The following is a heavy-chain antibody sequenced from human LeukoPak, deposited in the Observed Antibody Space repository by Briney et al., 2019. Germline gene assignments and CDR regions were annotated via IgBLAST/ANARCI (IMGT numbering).Heavy chain of an antibody. CDR1: GGSISSSSYY. V-gene: IGHV4-39*07. J-gene: IGHJ4*02. CDR2: IYYSGST. Sequence: SETLSLTCTVSGGSISSSSYYWGWIRQPPGKGLEWIGSIYYSGSTYYNPSLKSRVTISVDTSKNQFSLKLSSVTAADTAVYYCARDVGATPGYFDYWGQGTLVTVSS. CDR3: ARDVGATPGYFDY. D-gene: IGHD1-26*01.